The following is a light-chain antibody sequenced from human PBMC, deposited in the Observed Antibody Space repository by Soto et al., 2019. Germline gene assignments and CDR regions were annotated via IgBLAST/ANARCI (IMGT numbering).Light chain of an antibody. J-gene: IGLJ2*01. CDR1: SSNIGARYD. CDR2: NNF. CDR3: QSYDSSLSLVV. V-gene: IGLV1-40*01. Sequence: QAVVTQAPSVSGAPGQRVTISCTGSSSNIGARYDVHWYQQLPGTAPKLLIYNNFNRPSGVPDRFSGSKSGTSASLAITGLQAEDEADYYCQSYDSSLSLVVFGGGTKLTVL.